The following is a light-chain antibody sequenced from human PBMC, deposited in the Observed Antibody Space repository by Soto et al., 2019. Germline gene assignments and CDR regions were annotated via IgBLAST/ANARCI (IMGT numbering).Light chain of an antibody. Sequence: EIVLTQSPATLSLSPGERATLSCRASQSVDKYLAWYQHKPGQAPRLLISDASTRATGIPARFSGSGSGTDFTLTISGLQSEDFEIYYCQQYNNWPITFGQGTRLEIK. CDR1: QSVDKY. J-gene: IGKJ5*01. CDR3: QQYNNWPIT. CDR2: DAS. V-gene: IGKV3-11*01.